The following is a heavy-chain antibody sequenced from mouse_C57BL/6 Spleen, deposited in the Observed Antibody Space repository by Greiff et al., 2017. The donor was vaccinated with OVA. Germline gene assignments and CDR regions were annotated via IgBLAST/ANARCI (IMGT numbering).Heavy chain of an antibody. CDR2: ISDGGSYT. D-gene: IGHD1-1*01. Sequence: EVQLVESGGGLVKPGGSLKLSCAASGFTFSSYAMSWVRQTPEKRLEWVATISDGGSYTYYPDNVKGRFTISRDNAKNNLYLQMSHLKSEDTAMYYCARRYYGSSPSYAMDYWGQGTSVTVSS. V-gene: IGHV5-4*01. J-gene: IGHJ4*01. CDR1: GFTFSSYA. CDR3: ARRYYGSSPSYAMDY.